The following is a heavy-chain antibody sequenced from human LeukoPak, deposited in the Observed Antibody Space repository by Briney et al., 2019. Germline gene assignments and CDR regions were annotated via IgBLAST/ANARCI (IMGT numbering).Heavy chain of an antibody. J-gene: IGHJ4*02. CDR2: IYHSGST. CDR1: GYSISSGYY. V-gene: IGHV4-38-2*02. D-gene: IGHD1-26*01. CDR3: ARIVGATSDY. Sequence: SETLSLTCTVSGYSISSGYYWGWIRQPPGKGLEWIGSIYHSGSTYYNPSLKSRVTISVDTSKNRFSLKLSSVTAADTAVYYCARIVGATSDYWGQGTLVTVSS.